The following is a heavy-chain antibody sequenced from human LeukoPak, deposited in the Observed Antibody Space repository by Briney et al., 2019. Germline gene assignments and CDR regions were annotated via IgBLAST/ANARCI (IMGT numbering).Heavy chain of an antibody. D-gene: IGHD3-10*01. Sequence: SETLSLTCAVSGYSISSGYYWGWIRHPPGKGLEWIGSTYNSGSTYYTPSLKSRVTISVDTSKNQFSLKLSSVADADAAVYYCAGTSIVRGVIITFSDYWGQGTVVTVSS. CDR2: TYNSGST. J-gene: IGHJ4*02. V-gene: IGHV4-38-2*01. CDR3: AGTSIVRGVIITFSDY. CDR1: GYSISSGYY.